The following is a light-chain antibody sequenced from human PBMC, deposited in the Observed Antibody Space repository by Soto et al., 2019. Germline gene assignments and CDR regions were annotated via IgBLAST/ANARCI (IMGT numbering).Light chain of an antibody. V-gene: IGLV4-69*01. CDR3: QTWDTGARVV. Sequence: QPVLTQSPSASASLGASVKLTCTLSSGHSSYAIAWHQQQPEKGPRYLMKLSSDGRHSKGDGIPDRFSGSSSEAERYLTISGHQSEDEADYYCQTWDTGARVVFGGGTKLTVL. CDR1: SGHSSYA. J-gene: IGLJ2*01. CDR2: LSSDGRH.